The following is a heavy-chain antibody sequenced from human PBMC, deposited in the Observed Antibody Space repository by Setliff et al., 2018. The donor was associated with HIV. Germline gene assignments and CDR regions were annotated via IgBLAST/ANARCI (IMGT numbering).Heavy chain of an antibody. CDR1: GGSISSETFS. D-gene: IGHD3-3*01. J-gene: IGHJ5*02. Sequence: ASETLSLTCTVSGGSISSETFSWNWIRQPAGKGLEWIGRIYTSGSTDYNPSLKSRVTISIDTSNNQFSLKLSSVTAADTAVYYCARVQSSEYNFWNGAFDPWGQGTLVTVSS. CDR3: ARVQSSEYNFWNGAFDP. V-gene: IGHV4-61*02. CDR2: IYTSGST.